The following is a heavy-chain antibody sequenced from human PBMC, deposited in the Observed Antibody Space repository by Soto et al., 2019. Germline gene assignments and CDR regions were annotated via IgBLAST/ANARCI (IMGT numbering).Heavy chain of an antibody. CDR2: VYYSGTT. CDR3: ARDVIAPRTYFAP. V-gene: IGHV4-61*08. J-gene: IGHJ5*02. D-gene: IGHD6-6*01. Sequence: SETLSLTCTVSGGSIDSGDYYWSWIRQPPGKGLEWIGYVYYSGTTNYNPFLKSRVTLSLDKSNNQFSLKMNSVTAADTAVYYRARDVIAPRTYFAPWRQGTLVTVSS. CDR1: GGSIDSGDYY.